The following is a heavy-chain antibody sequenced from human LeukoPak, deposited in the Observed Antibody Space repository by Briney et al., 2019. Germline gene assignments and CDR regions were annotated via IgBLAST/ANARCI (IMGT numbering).Heavy chain of an antibody. V-gene: IGHV5-51*01. Sequence: GESLKISGKASGYSFTSYWIGCVRQMPGKGLGWMGIIYPGGSDTRYSPSFQGQVPISADKSISTAYLQWSSLKASDTAMYYCARHSLCGGDCYYFDYWGQGTLVTVSS. D-gene: IGHD2-21*02. J-gene: IGHJ4*02. CDR1: GYSFTSYW. CDR3: ARHSLCGGDCYYFDY. CDR2: IYPGGSDT.